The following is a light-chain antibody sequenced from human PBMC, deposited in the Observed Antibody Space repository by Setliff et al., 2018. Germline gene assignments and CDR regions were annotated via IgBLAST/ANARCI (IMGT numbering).Light chain of an antibody. V-gene: IGLV2-14*01. CDR3: SSYTSTSTLYV. CDR2: EVN. J-gene: IGLJ1*01. Sequence: ALAQPASVSGSPGQSITISCTGTSNDIGAYHYVSWYQQHPGKAPKLMIYEVNNRPSGVSPRFSGSKSGNTASLTISGLQAEDEADYYCSSYTSTSTLYVFGSGTKVTVL. CDR1: SNDIGAYHY.